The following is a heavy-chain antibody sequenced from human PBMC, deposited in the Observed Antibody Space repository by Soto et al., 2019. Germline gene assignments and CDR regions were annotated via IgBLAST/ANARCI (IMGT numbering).Heavy chain of an antibody. J-gene: IGHJ4*02. D-gene: IGHD2-2*01. CDR1: GFTFSSYS. CDR2: ISSSSSTI. Sequence: GGSLRLSCAASGFTFSSYSMNWVRQAPGKGLEWVSYISSSSSTIYYADSVKGRFTISRDNAKNSLYLQMNSLRDEDTAVYYCARDLILVPAAMPLYFDYWGQGTLVTVSS. V-gene: IGHV3-48*02. CDR3: ARDLILVPAAMPLYFDY.